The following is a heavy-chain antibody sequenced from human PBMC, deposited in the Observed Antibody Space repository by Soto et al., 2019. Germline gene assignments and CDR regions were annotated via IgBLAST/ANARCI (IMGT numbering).Heavy chain of an antibody. J-gene: IGHJ6*02. V-gene: IGHV1-18*01. CDR2: IRAYNGNT. CDR1: GYTFTSYG. Sequence: QVQLVQSGAEVKKPGASVKVSCKASGYTFTSYGISWVRQAPGQGLEWMGWIRAYNGNTNYAKKLQGRVTMTTDTSTSTAPRELRSLRSADRAWYYCARDHATTPVWGQGTTATVSS. D-gene: IGHD1-1*01. CDR3: ARDHATTPV.